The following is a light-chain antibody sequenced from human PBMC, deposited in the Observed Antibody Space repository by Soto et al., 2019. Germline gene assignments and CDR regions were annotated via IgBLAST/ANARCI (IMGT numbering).Light chain of an antibody. J-gene: IGLJ3*02. CDR2: EVS. V-gene: IGLV2-8*01. CDR3: SAYAGTNDLGV. CDR1: SSDIGIYDF. Sequence: QSALTQPPSVSGSPGQSVTISCTGTSSDIGIYDFVSWYQQHPGKAPKLLIYEVSKRPSGVPDRFSGSKSGNTASLTVSDLQTEDAADYYCSAYAGTNDLGVFGGGTKLTVL.